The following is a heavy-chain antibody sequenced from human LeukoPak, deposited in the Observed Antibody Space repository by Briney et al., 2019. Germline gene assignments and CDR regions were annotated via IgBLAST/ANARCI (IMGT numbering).Heavy chain of an antibody. CDR2: IYYSGST. CDR1: GGSISSYY. V-gene: IGHV4-59*01. Sequence: SETLSLTCTDSGGSISSYYWSWIRQPPGKGLEWIGYIYYSGSTNYNPSLKSRVTISVDTSKNKFSLKLSSVTTADTAVYYCARATESYYYGSGRYLPYFDYWGQGTLVTVSS. CDR3: ARATESYYYGSGRYLPYFDY. D-gene: IGHD3-10*01. J-gene: IGHJ4*02.